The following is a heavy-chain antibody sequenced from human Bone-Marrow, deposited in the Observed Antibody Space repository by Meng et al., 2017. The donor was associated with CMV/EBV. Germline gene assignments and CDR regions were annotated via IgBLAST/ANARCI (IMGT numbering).Heavy chain of an antibody. D-gene: IGHD2-2*01. CDR2: IYHSGST. V-gene: IGHV4-4*02. Sequence: SETLSLTCAVSGGSISSSNWWSWVRQPPGKGLEWIGEIYHSGSTNYNPSLKSRVTISVDKSKNQFSLKLSSVTAADTAVYYCARHSIGYGYQLLGTGSLGGMDVWGQGTTVTVSS. CDR1: GGSISSSNW. J-gene: IGHJ6*01. CDR3: ARHSIGYGYQLLGTGSLGGMDV.